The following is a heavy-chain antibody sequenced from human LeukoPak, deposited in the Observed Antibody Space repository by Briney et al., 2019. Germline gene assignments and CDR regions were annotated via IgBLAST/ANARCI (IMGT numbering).Heavy chain of an antibody. J-gene: IGHJ4*02. CDR1: GYSFTNYW. Sequence: GESLKISCQDSGYSFTNYWIGWVRQMPGKGLEWMGIIYSGDSDTRYSPSFQGQVTIPVDKSISTAYLQWSSLKASDTAMYYCAGYPYGQEAAYFDNWGQGTLVTVSA. CDR2: IYSGDSDT. V-gene: IGHV5-51*01. D-gene: IGHD3-10*01. CDR3: AGYPYGQEAAYFDN.